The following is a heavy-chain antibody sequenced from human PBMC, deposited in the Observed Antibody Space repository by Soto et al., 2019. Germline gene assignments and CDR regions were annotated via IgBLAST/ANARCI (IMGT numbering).Heavy chain of an antibody. V-gene: IGHV1-69*13. CDR2: IIPIFGTA. D-gene: IGHD3-22*01. CDR3: ATGNPYYYDSSGYISPYYGMDV. Sequence: SVKVSCNASGGTFSSYAISWVRQAPGQGLEWMGGIIPIFGTANYAQKFQGRVTITADESTSTAYMELSSLRSEDTAVYYCATGNPYYYDSSGYISPYYGMDVWGQGTTVTVSS. J-gene: IGHJ6*02. CDR1: GGTFSSYA.